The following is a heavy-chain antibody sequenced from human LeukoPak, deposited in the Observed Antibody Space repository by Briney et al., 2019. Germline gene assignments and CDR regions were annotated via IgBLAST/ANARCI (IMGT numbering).Heavy chain of an antibody. J-gene: IGHJ3*02. CDR2: INHSGST. Sequence: SETLSLTCAVYGGSFSGYYWSWIRQPPGKGLEWIGEINHSGSTNYNPSLKSRVTIPVDTSKNQFSLKLSSVTAADTAVYYCARGLYCSSTSCYNAFDIWGQGTMVTVSS. D-gene: IGHD2-2*02. V-gene: IGHV4-34*01. CDR1: GGSFSGYY. CDR3: ARGLYCSSTSCYNAFDI.